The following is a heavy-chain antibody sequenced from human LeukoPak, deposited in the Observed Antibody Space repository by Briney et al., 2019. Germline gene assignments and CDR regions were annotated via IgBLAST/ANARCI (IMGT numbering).Heavy chain of an antibody. CDR1: GYTFTSYY. V-gene: IGHV1-46*01. CDR2: INPSGGST. D-gene: IGHD3-10*01. J-gene: IGHJ6*03. Sequence: ASVKVSCEASGYTFTSYYMHWVRQAPGQGLEWMGIINPSGGSTSYAQKFQGRVTMTRDMSTSTVYMELSSLRSEDTAVYYCARDWRVSMVQDYYYYMDVWGKGTTVTVSS. CDR3: ARDWRVSMVQDYYYYMDV.